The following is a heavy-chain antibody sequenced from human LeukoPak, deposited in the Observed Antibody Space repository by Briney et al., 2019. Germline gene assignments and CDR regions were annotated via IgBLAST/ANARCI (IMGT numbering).Heavy chain of an antibody. D-gene: IGHD6-13*01. CDR1: GFIFTGYN. V-gene: IGHV1-2*02. J-gene: IGHJ5*02. Sequence: ASVKVSCKTPGFIFTGYNIHWVRQAPGQGLEWMGWINPNSGGTYYTQHFQGRVSMTLDTSISTAYMELSSLRSDDTAVYYCARDMTPTIAAEGWFDPWGQGTLITVSS. CDR2: INPNSGGT. CDR3: ARDMTPTIAAEGWFDP.